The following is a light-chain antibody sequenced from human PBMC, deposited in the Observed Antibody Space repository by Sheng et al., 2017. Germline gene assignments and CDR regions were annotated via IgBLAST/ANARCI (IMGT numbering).Light chain of an antibody. CDR2: DAS. J-gene: IGKJ3*01. Sequence: EIVMTQSPATLSVSPGERATLSCGASQSVSSSYLAWYQQKPGLAPRLLIYDASSRATGIPARFSGSGSGTDFTLTISSLEPEDFAVYYCQQRSNWPLFTFGPGTKVDIK. CDR1: QSVSSSY. CDR3: QQRSNWPLFT. V-gene: IGKV3D-20*02.